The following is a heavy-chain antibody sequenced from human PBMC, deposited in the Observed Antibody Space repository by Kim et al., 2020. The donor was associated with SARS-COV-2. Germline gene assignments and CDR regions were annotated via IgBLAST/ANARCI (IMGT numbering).Heavy chain of an antibody. V-gene: IGHV3-23*01. Sequence: GGSLRLSCAASGFTFSNYAMSWVRQAPGKGLEWVSSMRGIGGSAYYAASVKGRFTISRDNSKDTLYLQMNSLRGDDTAVYYCSKDRQLGAAAAGTVDHWG. D-gene: IGHD6-13*01. CDR3: SKDRQLGAAAAGTVDH. CDR2: MRGIGGSA. CDR1: GFTFSNYA. J-gene: IGHJ4*01.